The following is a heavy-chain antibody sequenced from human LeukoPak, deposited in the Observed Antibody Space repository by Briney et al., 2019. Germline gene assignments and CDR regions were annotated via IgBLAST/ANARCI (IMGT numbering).Heavy chain of an antibody. J-gene: IGHJ3*02. Sequence: GGSLRLSCAASGFTFSSYAIHWVRQAPGKGLEWVAVVSYDGSDKYYADSVKGRFTISRDNSKNTLYLQMNSLTTEDTAVYYCAGAVVVAVAGPDAFDIWGQGTMVTVSS. CDR2: VSYDGSDK. CDR1: GFTFSSYA. V-gene: IGHV3-30-3*01. CDR3: AGAVVVAVAGPDAFDI. D-gene: IGHD6-19*01.